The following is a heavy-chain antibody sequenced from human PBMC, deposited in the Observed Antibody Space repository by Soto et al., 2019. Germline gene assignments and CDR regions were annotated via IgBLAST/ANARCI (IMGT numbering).Heavy chain of an antibody. CDR2: IWYDGSNA. V-gene: IGHV3-33*01. CDR3: ARDKGSSTVVSGISQEGYFDS. CDR1: GFTFSIFG. Sequence: GGSLRLACAASGFTFSIFGMHWVRQAPGKGLEWAAIIWYDGSNAYYADSVRGRFTISRDNSKNTVYLQMNSLRAEDTAVYYCARDKGSSTVVSGISQEGYFDSWGQGTLVTVSS. D-gene: IGHD6-19*01. J-gene: IGHJ4*02.